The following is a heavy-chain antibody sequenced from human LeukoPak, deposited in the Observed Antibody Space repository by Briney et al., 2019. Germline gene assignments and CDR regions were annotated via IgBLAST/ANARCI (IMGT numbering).Heavy chain of an antibody. CDR1: GGSISSGGYY. D-gene: IGHD3-22*01. V-gene: IGHV4-31*03. J-gene: IGHJ3*02. CDR2: IYCSGST. Sequence: SETLSLTCTVSGGSISSGGYYWSWIRQHPGKGLEWIGYIYCSGSTYYNPSLKSRVTISVDTSKNQFSLKLSSVTAADTAVYYCARDFGDSSTAFDIWGQGTMVTVSS. CDR3: ARDFGDSSTAFDI.